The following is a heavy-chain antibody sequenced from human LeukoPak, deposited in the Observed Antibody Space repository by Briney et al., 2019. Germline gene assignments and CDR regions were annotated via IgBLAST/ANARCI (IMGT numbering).Heavy chain of an antibody. CDR3: AKDPTSVGGRHDWLLDS. J-gene: IGHJ5*02. V-gene: IGHV3-23*01. CDR2: IGFGDDSA. D-gene: IGHD3-9*01. CDR1: GFTFSSYA. Sequence: GGSLRLSCAASGFTFSSYAMHWVRQAPGKGLEWVSTIGFGDDSAYYADSVKGRFTISRDNSKNTLYLQMNYLRAEDTAVYYCAKDPTSVGGRHDWLLDSWGQGTLVTVSS.